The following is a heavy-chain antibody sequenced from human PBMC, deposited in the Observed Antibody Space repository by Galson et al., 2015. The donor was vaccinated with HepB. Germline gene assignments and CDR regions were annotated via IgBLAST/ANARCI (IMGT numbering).Heavy chain of an antibody. D-gene: IGHD2-2*01. CDR1: GFTFSNYG. CDR3: AKTNCASTNCYDY. CDR2: ISGNGATT. J-gene: IGHJ4*02. Sequence: SLRLSCAASGFTFSNYGMSWVRQAPGKGLEWLSLISGNGATTHYAGSVRGRFTISRDNSKNTLYLQMNSLRAEDTAVYYCAKTNCASTNCYDYWGQGTLVTVSS. V-gene: IGHV3-23*01.